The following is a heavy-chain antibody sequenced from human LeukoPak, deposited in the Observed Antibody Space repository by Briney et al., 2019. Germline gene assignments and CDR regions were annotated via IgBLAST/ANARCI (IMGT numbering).Heavy chain of an antibody. D-gene: IGHD4-17*01. Sequence: ASVKVSCKTSGYTFTSYGLSWVRPAPGQGLEWMGWIITYNGNTYYSQKLQGRVTMTTDTSTSTAYMELRRLRSDDTAVYYCAKTTVTSEEYFYYYMDVWGKGTTVTVSS. CDR1: GYTFTSYG. J-gene: IGHJ6*03. CDR2: IITYNGNT. CDR3: AKTTVTSEEYFYYYMDV. V-gene: IGHV1-18*01.